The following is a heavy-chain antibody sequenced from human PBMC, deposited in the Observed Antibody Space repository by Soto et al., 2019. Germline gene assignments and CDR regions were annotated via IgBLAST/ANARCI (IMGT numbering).Heavy chain of an antibody. V-gene: IGHV3-72*01. D-gene: IGHD3-3*01. Sequence: GGSLRLSCAASGFIFSDYYMDWVRQAPGKGLEWVGRSRNRAHSYTTEYAAAVKGRFTISRDDSKNSLYLQMNSLKTEDTGVYYCAREASFGLAIYFDFWGQGTPVTVSS. J-gene: IGHJ4*02. CDR2: SRNRAHSYTT. CDR1: GFIFSDYY. CDR3: AREASFGLAIYFDF.